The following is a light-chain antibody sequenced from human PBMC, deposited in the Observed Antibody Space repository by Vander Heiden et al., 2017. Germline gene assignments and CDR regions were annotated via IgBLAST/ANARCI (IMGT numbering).Light chain of an antibody. J-gene: IGLJ3*02. CDR3: GTWDSSLDGGV. Sequence: QSVLTQPPSVSAAPGQKVTISCSGSSSNIGNSYVSWYQQLPGTAPKLLIYENNKRPSGIPDRFSGSKFGTSATLGITGLQTGDEIDYYCGTWDSSLDGGVFGGGTKLTVL. CDR2: ENN. CDR1: SSNIGNSY. V-gene: IGLV1-51*02.